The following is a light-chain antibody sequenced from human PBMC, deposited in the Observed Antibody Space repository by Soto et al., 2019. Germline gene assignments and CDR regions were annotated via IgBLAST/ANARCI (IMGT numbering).Light chain of an antibody. CDR2: DAS. Sequence: EIVLPQSPATLSLSPGERATLSCRASQSVSSYLAWYQQKPGQAPRLLIYDASNRATGIPARFSGSGSGTDFTLTIRSLEPEDFAVYYCQQRSNWPPWTFGQGNKVEIK. CDR1: QSVSSY. V-gene: IGKV3-11*01. CDR3: QQRSNWPPWT. J-gene: IGKJ1*01.